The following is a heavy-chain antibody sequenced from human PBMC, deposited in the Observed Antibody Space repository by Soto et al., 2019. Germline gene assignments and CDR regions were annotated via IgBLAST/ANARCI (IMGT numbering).Heavy chain of an antibody. CDR2: INAGNGNT. J-gene: IGHJ6*03. V-gene: IGHV1-3*01. CDR3: ARQGLYSSSWYYYYYMDV. D-gene: IGHD6-13*01. Sequence: ASVKVSCKASGYTFTSYAMHWVRQAPGQRLEWMGWINAGNGNTKYSQKFQGRVTITRDTSASTAYMELSSLRSEDTAVYYCARQGLYSSSWYYYYYMDVWGKGTTVTVSS. CDR1: GYTFTSYA.